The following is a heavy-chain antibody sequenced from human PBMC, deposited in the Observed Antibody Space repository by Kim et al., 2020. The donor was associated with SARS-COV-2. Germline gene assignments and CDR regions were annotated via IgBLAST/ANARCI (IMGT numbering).Heavy chain of an antibody. J-gene: IGHJ4*02. V-gene: IGHV4-39*01. CDR3: ARLEYSSGWYYFDY. D-gene: IGHD6-19*01. Sequence: NPSLKSRVTISVDTYKNQFSLKLSSVTAADTAVYYWARLEYSSGWYYFDYWGQGTLVTVSS.